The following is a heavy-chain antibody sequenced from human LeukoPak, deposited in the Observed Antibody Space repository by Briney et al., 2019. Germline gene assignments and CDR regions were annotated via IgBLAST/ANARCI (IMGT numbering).Heavy chain of an antibody. CDR2: IYHSGST. V-gene: IGHV4-30-2*01. CDR3: ARAVPSSGWYGRLADAFDI. CDR1: GGSISSGGYS. D-gene: IGHD6-19*01. Sequence: PSQTLSLTCAVSGGSISSGGYSWSWIRQPPGKGLEWIGYIYHSGSTYYNPSLKSRVTLSTDTSKNQFYLRLSSVTAADTAVYYCARAVPSSGWYGRLADAFDIWGQGTMVTVSS. J-gene: IGHJ3*02.